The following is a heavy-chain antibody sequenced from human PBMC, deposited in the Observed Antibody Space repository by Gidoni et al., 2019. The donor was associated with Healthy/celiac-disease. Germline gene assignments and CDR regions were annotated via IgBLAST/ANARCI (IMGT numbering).Heavy chain of an antibody. Sequence: EVQLVESGGGLVQPGGSLRLSCSASGFTFSSYAMHWVRQAPGKGLAYVSAISSNGGSTYYADSVKGRFTISRDNSKNTLYLQMSSLRAEDTAVYYCVKDGGVDCSGGSCAAFDIWGQGTMVTVSS. CDR1: GFTFSSYA. J-gene: IGHJ3*02. CDR2: ISSNGGST. V-gene: IGHV3-64D*06. CDR3: VKDGGVDCSGGSCAAFDI. D-gene: IGHD2-15*01.